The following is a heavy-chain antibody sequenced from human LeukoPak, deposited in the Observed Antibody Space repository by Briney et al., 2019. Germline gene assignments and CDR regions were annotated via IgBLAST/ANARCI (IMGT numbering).Heavy chain of an antibody. CDR3: ARTKSYCSGGSCYSY. D-gene: IGHD2-15*01. J-gene: IGHJ4*02. Sequence: GGSLRLSCAASGFTFSSYAMSWVRQAPGKGLEWVSAISGSGGSTYYADSVKGRFTISRDNSKNTLYLQMNSLRAEDTAVYYCARTKSYCSGGSCYSYWGQGTLVTVSS. V-gene: IGHV3-23*01. CDR1: GFTFSSYA. CDR2: ISGSGGST.